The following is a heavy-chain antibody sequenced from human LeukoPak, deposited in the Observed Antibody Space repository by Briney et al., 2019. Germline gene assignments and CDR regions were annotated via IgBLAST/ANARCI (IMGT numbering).Heavy chain of an antibody. Sequence: SETLSLTCAVYGGSFSGYYWSWIRQPPGKGLEWIGEINHSGSTNYNPSLKSRVTISVDTSKNQFSLKLSSVTAADTAVYYCARDAPSVYYYDSSDTEDYWGQGTLVTVSS. V-gene: IGHV4-34*01. D-gene: IGHD3-22*01. CDR2: INHSGST. CDR3: ARDAPSVYYYDSSDTEDY. J-gene: IGHJ4*02. CDR1: GGSFSGYY.